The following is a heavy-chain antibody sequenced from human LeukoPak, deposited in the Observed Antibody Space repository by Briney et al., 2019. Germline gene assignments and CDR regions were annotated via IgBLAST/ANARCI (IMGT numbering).Heavy chain of an antibody. V-gene: IGHV3-21*01. CDR2: ISSSSRYI. D-gene: IGHD2-15*01. CDR1: GFTFSSYS. Sequence: GGSLRLSCAASGFTFSSYSMNCVRQAPGKGPEWVSSISSSSRYIYYADSVKGRFTISRDNAKNSLYLQMNSLRAEDTAVYYCARDLGYCNGGSCYETRYYYYYGMDVWGQGTTVTVSS. CDR3: ARDLGYCNGGSCYETRYYYYYGMDV. J-gene: IGHJ6*02.